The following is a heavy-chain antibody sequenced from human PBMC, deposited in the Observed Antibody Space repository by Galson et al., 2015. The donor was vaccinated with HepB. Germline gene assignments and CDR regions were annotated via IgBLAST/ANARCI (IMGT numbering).Heavy chain of an antibody. J-gene: IGHJ3*02. D-gene: IGHD2-8*01. CDR1: GVTITGGQYY. CDR2: IYFGGRT. V-gene: IGHV4-39*01. Sequence: SETLSLTCAVSGVTITGGQYYWAWIRQSPIKGLEWIGSIYFGGRTYFSPSFQTRVAMPVDTSKNRLSLTLRSVTAADTAVYYCARPLVLNGRFTPGVGPFHIWGHGAMVTVSA. CDR3: ARPLVLNGRFTPGVGPFHI.